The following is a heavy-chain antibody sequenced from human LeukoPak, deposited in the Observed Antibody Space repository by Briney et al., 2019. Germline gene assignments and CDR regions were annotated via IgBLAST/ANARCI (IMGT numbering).Heavy chain of an antibody. CDR3: ARHPLRGGFDY. CDR2: IFHTGDT. CDR1: GGSFTDYY. J-gene: IGHJ4*02. V-gene: IGHV4-59*08. Sequence: SETLSLTCAVYGGSFTDYYWSWIRQPPGKGLEWIAYIFHTGDTRYNPSLKSRITISLDTSKNQFSLKLNSVTAADTAVYYCARHPLRGGFDYWGQGTLVTVSS.